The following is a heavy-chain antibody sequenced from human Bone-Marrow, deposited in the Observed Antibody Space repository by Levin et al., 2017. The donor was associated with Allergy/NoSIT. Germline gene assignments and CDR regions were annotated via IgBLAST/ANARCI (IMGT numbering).Heavy chain of an antibody. CDR3: ARRDCSSTSCRKLDYYYGMDV. Sequence: GESLKISCKGSGYSFTSYWIGWVRQMPGKGLEWMGIIYPGDSDTRYSPSFQGQVTISADKSISTAYLQWSSLKASDTAMYYCARRDCSSTSCRKLDYYYGMDVWGQGTTVTVSS. V-gene: IGHV5-51*01. J-gene: IGHJ6*02. CDR1: GYSFTSYW. D-gene: IGHD2-2*01. CDR2: IYPGDSDT.